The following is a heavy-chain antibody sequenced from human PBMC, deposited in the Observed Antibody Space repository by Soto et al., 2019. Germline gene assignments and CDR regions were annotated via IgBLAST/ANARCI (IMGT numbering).Heavy chain of an antibody. V-gene: IGHV4-39*01. D-gene: IGHD3-3*01. Sequence: PSETLSLTCTVSGGSISSSSYYWGWIRQPPGKGLEWIGSIYYSGSTYYNPSLKSRVTISVDTSKNQFSLKLSSVTAADTAVYYCATYYDFWSGYYMGLFDYWGQGTLVTVS. CDR1: GGSISSSSYY. J-gene: IGHJ4*02. CDR2: IYYSGST. CDR3: ATYYDFWSGYYMGLFDY.